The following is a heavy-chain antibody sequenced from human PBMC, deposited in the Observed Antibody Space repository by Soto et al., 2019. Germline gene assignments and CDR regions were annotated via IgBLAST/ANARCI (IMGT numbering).Heavy chain of an antibody. V-gene: IGHV1-69*13. CDR3: AIGGSLIYYYYYGMDV. J-gene: IGHJ6*02. Sequence: SVKVSCKASGGTFSSYAISWVRQAPGRGLEWMGGIIPIFGTANYAQKFQGRVTITADESTSTAYMELSSLRSEDTAVYYCAIGGSLIYYYYYGMDVWGQGTTVTVSS. CDR1: GGTFSSYA. CDR2: IIPIFGTA. D-gene: IGHD3-3*01.